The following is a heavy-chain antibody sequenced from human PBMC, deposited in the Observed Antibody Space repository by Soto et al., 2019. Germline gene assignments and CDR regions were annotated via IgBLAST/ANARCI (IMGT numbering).Heavy chain of an antibody. CDR3: AKEGGLSGSYYISSSYYFDS. V-gene: IGHV3-30*18. CDR1: GFTFSSYG. D-gene: IGHD1-26*01. CDR2: ISYDGSNT. Sequence: GGSLRLSCAASGFTFSSYGMHWVRQAPGKGLGWVAIISYDGSNTYYADSVKGRFTISRDNSKNTLYLQMNSLRAEDTSVYYCAKEGGLSGSYYISSSYYFDSWGQGTLVTVSS. J-gene: IGHJ4*02.